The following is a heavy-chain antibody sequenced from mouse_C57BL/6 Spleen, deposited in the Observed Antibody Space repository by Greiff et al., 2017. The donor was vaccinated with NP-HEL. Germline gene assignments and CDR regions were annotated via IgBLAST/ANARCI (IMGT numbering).Heavy chain of an antibody. J-gene: IGHJ1*03. Sequence: VQLQQSGPELVKPGASVKIPCKASGYTFTDYNMDWVKQSHGKSLEWIGDINPNNGGTIYNQKFKGKATLTVDKSSSTAYMELRSLTSEDTAVYYCARRGGCYWYFDVWGTGTTVTVSS. CDR3: ARRGGCYWYFDV. CDR2: INPNNGGT. CDR1: GYTFTDYN. V-gene: IGHV1-18*01.